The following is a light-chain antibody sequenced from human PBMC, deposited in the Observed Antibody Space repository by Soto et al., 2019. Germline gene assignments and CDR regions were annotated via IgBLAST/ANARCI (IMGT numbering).Light chain of an antibody. CDR3: QQYSSSPYT. CDR1: QSINSSF. J-gene: IGKJ2*01. Sequence: EIVLTQSPGTLSLSPGERATLSCRASQSINSSFLAWYQQKPGQAPRLLIYDASSRATGIPDRISGSGSGTDFTLTISRLEPEDSAVYYCQQYSSSPYTFGQGTKLEI. V-gene: IGKV3-20*01. CDR2: DAS.